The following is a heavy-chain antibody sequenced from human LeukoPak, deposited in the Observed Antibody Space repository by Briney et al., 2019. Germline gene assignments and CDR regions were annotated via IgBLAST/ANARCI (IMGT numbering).Heavy chain of an antibody. CDR3: ARDQSRDGYNDNWFDP. D-gene: IGHD5-24*01. Sequence: ETLSLTCTVSGGSISSYYWSWIRQPPGKGLEWIGYIYYTGRTNYNPSLKSRVTMSVDTSKNQFSLKLSSVTAADTAVYYCARDQSRDGYNDNWFDPWGQGTLVTVSS. CDR1: GGSISSYY. V-gene: IGHV4-59*01. J-gene: IGHJ5*02. CDR2: IYYTGRT.